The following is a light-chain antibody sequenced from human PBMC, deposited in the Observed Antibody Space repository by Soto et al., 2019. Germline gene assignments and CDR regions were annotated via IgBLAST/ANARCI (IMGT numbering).Light chain of an antibody. V-gene: IGKV3-11*01. CDR1: QSFSSY. J-gene: IGKJ4*01. Sequence: EIVLTQSPATLSLSPGERATLSCRASQSFSSYLAWYQQKPGQAPRLLIYDASKRATGIPARFSGRGSGTDFTLTISSLEPEDFAVYYCQHRSAWPITFGGGTKVEIK. CDR3: QHRSAWPIT. CDR2: DAS.